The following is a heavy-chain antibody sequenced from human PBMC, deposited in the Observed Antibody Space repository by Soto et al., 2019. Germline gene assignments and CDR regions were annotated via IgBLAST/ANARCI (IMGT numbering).Heavy chain of an antibody. V-gene: IGHV4-39*01. CDR2: IYYSGST. D-gene: IGHD3-3*01. CDR3: ARTGYYDFWSGYPNGNWFDP. J-gene: IGHJ5*02. Sequence: SETLSLTCTVSGGSISSSSYYWGWIRQPPGKGLEWIGSIYYSGSTYYNPSLKSRVTISVDTSKNQFSLKLSSVTAADTAVYYWARTGYYDFWSGYPNGNWFDPWGQGTLVTVSS. CDR1: GGSISSSSYY.